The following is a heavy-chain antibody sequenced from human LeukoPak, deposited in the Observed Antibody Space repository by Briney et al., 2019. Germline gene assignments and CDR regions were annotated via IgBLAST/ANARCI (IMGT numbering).Heavy chain of an antibody. V-gene: IGHV1-69*06. CDR2: IIPIFGTA. D-gene: IGHD3-3*01. J-gene: IGHJ5*02. CDR3: CWSGYIGWFDP. Sequence: EASVKVSCKASGGTFSSYAISWVRQAPGQGLEWMGGIIPIFGTANYAQKFQGRVTITADKSTSTAYMELSSLRSEDTAVYYCCWSGYIGWFDPWGQGTLVTVSP. CDR1: GGTFSSYA.